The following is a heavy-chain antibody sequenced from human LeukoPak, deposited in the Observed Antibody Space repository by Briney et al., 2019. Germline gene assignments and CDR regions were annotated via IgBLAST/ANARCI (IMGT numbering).Heavy chain of an antibody. J-gene: IGHJ4*02. Sequence: GASVKVSCKASGYTFTSYGICWVRQAPGQGLEWMGWISAYDGNTNYAQKLQGRVTMTTDTSTSTVYMELRSLTSDDTAVYYCARGGSGWSRDYWGQGTLVTVSS. V-gene: IGHV1-18*01. D-gene: IGHD6-19*01. CDR3: ARGGSGWSRDY. CDR1: GYTFTSYG. CDR2: ISAYDGNT.